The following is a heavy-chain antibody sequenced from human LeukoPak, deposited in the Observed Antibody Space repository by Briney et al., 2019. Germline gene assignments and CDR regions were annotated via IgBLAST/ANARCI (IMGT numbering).Heavy chain of an antibody. D-gene: IGHD3-9*01. J-gene: IGHJ4*02. CDR1: GGSISSYY. CDR2: IYYSGST. Sequence: SETLSLTCTVSGGSISSYYWSWIRQPPGKGLEWIGYIYYSGSTNYNPSLKSRVTISVDTSKNQFSLKLSSVTAADTAVYYCARSGGYDILTGYYFLLDYWGQGTLVTVSS. CDR3: ARSGGYDILTGYYFLLDY. V-gene: IGHV4-59*12.